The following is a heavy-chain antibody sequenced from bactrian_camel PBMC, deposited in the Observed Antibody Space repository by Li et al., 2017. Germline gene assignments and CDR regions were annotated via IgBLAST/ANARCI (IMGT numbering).Heavy chain of an antibody. CDR1: GYTYSSNC. D-gene: IGHD5*01. CDR2: IVNDGST. V-gene: IGHV3S53*01. Sequence: HVQLVESGGGLVQPGGSLRLSCAASGYTYSSNCMGWFRQTPGKEREGVASIVNDGSTSYADSVKGRFTISPDNEKNTVYLQMNSLKPEDTAMYYCAADLFRVTACGAGYVPDFPYQGRGTQVTVS. J-gene: IGHJ4*01.